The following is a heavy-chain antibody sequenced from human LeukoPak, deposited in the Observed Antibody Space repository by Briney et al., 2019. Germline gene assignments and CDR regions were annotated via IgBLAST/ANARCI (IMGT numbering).Heavy chain of an antibody. J-gene: IGHJ4*02. Sequence: PGGSLRLSCAASGFTFSSYAMTWVRQAPGKGLEWVSAISGSGGGTYYADSVKGRFTISRDNSKNTMYLQMNSLRAEDTAVYYCARGQLTATIDYWGQGTLVTVSS. CDR1: GFTFSSYA. CDR3: ARGQLTATIDY. V-gene: IGHV3-23*01. CDR2: ISGSGGGT. D-gene: IGHD4-17*01.